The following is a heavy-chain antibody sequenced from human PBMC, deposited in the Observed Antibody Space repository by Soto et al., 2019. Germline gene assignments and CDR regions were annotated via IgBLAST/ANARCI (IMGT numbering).Heavy chain of an antibody. J-gene: IGHJ4*02. Sequence: GGSLRLSCAASRFTFSTYEMHWVRQAPGKGLEWVSCISSSGSSVYYADSVKGRFTISRDNSRNSLYLQMNSLRDEDTALYYCVRYCSSTLCNGVATRTFDYWGQGALVTGS. CDR3: VRYCSSTLCNGVATRTFDY. V-gene: IGHV3-48*03. CDR2: ISSSGSSV. CDR1: RFTFSTYE. D-gene: IGHD5-12*01.